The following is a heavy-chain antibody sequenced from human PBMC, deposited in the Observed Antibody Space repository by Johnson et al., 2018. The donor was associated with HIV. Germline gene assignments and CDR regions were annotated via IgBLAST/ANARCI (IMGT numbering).Heavy chain of an antibody. D-gene: IGHD3-16*02. V-gene: IGHV3-66*01. Sequence: VQLVESGGGLVQPGGSLRLSCAASGVTVSRNYMSWVRQAPGKGLEWVSVIYSGGRTYYADSVKGRFTISRDNSQHSLYLKMNSLRAEDTAVYYCARDSQTYDYVWGSYRLKGDDAFDIWGQGTMVTVSS. CDR3: ARDSQTYDYVWGSYRLKGDDAFDI. CDR2: IYSGGRT. J-gene: IGHJ3*02. CDR1: GVTVSRNY.